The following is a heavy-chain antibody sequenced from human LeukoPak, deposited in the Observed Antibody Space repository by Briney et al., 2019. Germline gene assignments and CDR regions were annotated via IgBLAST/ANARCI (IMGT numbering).Heavy chain of an antibody. V-gene: IGHV3-23*01. CDR3: AKADATIGGAFDT. CDR2: ISGTADSK. J-gene: IGHJ3*02. Sequence: GGSLRLSCAASRFIFRNYAMGWVRQAPGRGLEWLGIISGTADSKYYAESVKGRFTISRDNPRSTLYLEMNILRAEDTAVYYCAKADATIGGAFDTWGQGTLVIVSS. CDR1: RFIFRNYA. D-gene: IGHD3-16*01.